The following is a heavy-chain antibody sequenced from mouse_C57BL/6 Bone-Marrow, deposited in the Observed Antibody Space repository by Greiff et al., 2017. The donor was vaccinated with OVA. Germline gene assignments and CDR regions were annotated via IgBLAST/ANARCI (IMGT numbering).Heavy chain of an antibody. CDR3: ARRVPAWFAY. Sequence: EVKLLESGGGLVKPGGSLKLSCAASGFTFSSYTMSWVRQTPEKRLEWVATISGGGGNTYYPDSVKGRFTISRDNAKNTLYLQMSSLRSEDAALYYCARRVPAWFAYWGQGTLVTVSA. V-gene: IGHV5-9*01. CDR2: ISGGGGNT. CDR1: GFTFSSYT. J-gene: IGHJ3*01.